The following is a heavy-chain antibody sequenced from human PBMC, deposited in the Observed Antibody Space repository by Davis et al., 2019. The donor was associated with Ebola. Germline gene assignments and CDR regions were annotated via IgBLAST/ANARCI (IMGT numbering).Heavy chain of an antibody. CDR3: ARKSDYDFWSGPLDV. J-gene: IGHJ6*04. CDR2: IHHIGGT. Sequence: SETLSLTCAVYGGSFSGYYWTWIRQPPGKGLEWIGEIHHIGGTNYNPSLKSRVTMSIDTSNNQFSLRLTSVTAADAAVYYCARKSDYDFWSGPLDVWGKGTTVTVSS. CDR1: GGSFSGYY. D-gene: IGHD3-3*01. V-gene: IGHV4-34*01.